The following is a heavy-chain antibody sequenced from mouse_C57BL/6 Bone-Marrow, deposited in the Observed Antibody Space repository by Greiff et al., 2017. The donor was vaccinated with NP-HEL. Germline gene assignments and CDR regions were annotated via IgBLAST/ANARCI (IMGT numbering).Heavy chain of an antibody. V-gene: IGHV1-81*01. Sequence: QVQLQQSGAELARPGASVKLSCKASGYTFTSYGISWVKQRTGQGLEWIGEIYPRSGNTYYNEKFKGKATLTADKSSSTAYLELRSLTSEDSAVYFCARMAYYGSGYDAMDYWGQGTSVTVSS. D-gene: IGHD1-1*01. CDR3: ARMAYYGSGYDAMDY. CDR1: GYTFTSYG. J-gene: IGHJ4*01. CDR2: IYPRSGNT.